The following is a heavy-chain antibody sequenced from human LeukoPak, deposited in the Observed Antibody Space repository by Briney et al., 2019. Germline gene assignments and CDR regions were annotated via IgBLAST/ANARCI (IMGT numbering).Heavy chain of an antibody. D-gene: IGHD3-10*01. CDR2: IIPIFGTA. CDR1: GGTFSSYA. Sequence: GASVKVSCKASGGTFSSYAISWVRQAPGQGLEWMGGIIPIFGTANYAQKFQGRVTITADESTSTAYMELSSLRSEDTAVYYCARDIWFGERVRHYFDYWGQGTLVTVSS. V-gene: IGHV1-69*01. J-gene: IGHJ4*02. CDR3: ARDIWFGERVRHYFDY.